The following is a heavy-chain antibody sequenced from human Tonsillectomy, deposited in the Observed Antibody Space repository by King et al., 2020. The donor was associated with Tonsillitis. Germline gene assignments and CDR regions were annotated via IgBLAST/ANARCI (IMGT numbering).Heavy chain of an antibody. CDR2: ITPMFGTP. CDR3: AKDTTPKAGWFDP. Sequence: VQLVQSGAEVKKPGSSVKVSCKASGGTFSSYAISWVRQAPGQGLEWMGGITPMFGTPNHAQRFQGRVTITADESTSTVYMELSSLKSEDTAIYYCAKDTTPKAGWFDPWGQGTLVTVSS. CDR1: GGTFSSYA. D-gene: IGHD1-1*01. J-gene: IGHJ5*02. V-gene: IGHV1-69*01.